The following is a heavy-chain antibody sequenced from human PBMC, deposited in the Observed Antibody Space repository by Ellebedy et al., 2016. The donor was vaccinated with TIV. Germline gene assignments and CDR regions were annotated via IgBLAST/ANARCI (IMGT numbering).Heavy chain of an antibody. CDR2: MPPQSGKT. D-gene: IGHD2-2*01. V-gene: IGHV1-8*01. Sequence: ASVKVSXXASGYNFTTYDINWVRQPAGQGLEWMGWMPPQSGKTGFAQQFQGRVTMTRDTSISTAYMELTSLTAEDTAVYYCGRCPRKNATKGYWGQGTLVTVSS. J-gene: IGHJ4*02. CDR1: GYNFTTYD. CDR3: GRCPRKNATKGY.